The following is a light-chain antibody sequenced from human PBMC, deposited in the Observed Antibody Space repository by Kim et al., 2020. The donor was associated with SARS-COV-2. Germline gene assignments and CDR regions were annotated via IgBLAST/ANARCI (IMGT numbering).Light chain of an antibody. V-gene: IGLV4-69*01. J-gene: IGLJ3*02. CDR1: SGHSSYA. CDR2: LNSDGRH. Sequence: PVLTQSPSASASLGASVKLTCTLSSGHSSYAIAWHQQQQGKGPRYLMKLNSDGRHSKGDGIPDRFSGASSGAGRYLTISSLQLEDEAGYYCQTWGRDWVSGGGTQLTVL. CDR3: QTWGRDWV.